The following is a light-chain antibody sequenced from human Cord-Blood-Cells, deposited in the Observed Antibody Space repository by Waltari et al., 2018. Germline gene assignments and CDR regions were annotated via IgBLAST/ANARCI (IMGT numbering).Light chain of an antibody. CDR3: CSYAGSYTV. V-gene: IGLV2-11*01. Sequence: QSALTQPRSVSGSPGTSVTISCTGTSSDVGGYNYVSWYQQHPGKAPKLMIYDVSKRPSGVPDRFSGSKSGNTASLTISGLQAEDEADYYCCSYAGSYTVFGGGTQLTVL. CDR1: SSDVGGYNY. CDR2: DVS. J-gene: IGLJ7*01.